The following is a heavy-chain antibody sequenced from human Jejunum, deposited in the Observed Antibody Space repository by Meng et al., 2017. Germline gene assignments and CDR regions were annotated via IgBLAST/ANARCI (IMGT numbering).Heavy chain of an antibody. V-gene: IGHV4-4*02. CDR2: ISLSGSH. CDR1: GGSFSSSSV. Sequence: QGELQEAGPGLLDMSGTLSLPRSVYGGSFSSSSVWSWVRQPPGQGLEWIGEISLSGSHSYYPSLRTRVNISIDTSRNQFSLSLSSVTAADTAVYYCARHGAAPYFDDWGQGSLVTVSS. CDR3: ARHGAAPYFDD. J-gene: IGHJ4*02. D-gene: IGHD2-15*01.